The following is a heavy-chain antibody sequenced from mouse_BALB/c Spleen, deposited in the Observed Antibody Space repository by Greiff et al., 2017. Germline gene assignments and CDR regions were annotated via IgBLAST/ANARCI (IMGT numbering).Heavy chain of an antibody. D-gene: IGHD1-1*01. CDR2: IYPSDSYT. V-gene: IGHV1-69*02. CDR3: TRGGTTVVDWYFDV. CDR1: GYTFTSYW. Sequence: QVQLQQPGAELVRPGASVKLSCKASGYTFTSYWINWVKQRPGQGLEWIGNIYPSDSYTNYNQKFKDKATLTVDKSSSTAYMQLSSPTSEDSAVYYCTRGGTTVVDWYFDVWGAGTTVTVSS. J-gene: IGHJ1*01.